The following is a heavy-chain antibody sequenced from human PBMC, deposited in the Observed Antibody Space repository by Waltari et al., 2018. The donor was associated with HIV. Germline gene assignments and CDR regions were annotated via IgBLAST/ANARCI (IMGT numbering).Heavy chain of an antibody. CDR2: SYSGGSR. V-gene: IGHV3-53*01. CDR3: ARDPRSSGYYGMDV. CDR1: GFPIRSTV. Sequence: VASGASWAGPGGSLRAPSAPLGFPIRSTVLGGVSQAPGTGTECVSGSYSGGSRYYADSVKGRFIISRDNSKDPVSLHMTSLRAEDTAVYYCARDPRSSGYYGMDVWGQGIKVTVSS. J-gene: IGHJ6*02. D-gene: IGHD6-25*01.